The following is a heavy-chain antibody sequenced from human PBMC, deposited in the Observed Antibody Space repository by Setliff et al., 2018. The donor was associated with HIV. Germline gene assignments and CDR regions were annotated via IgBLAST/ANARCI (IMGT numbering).Heavy chain of an antibody. CDR1: GYTFTNYD. V-gene: IGHV1-8*02. D-gene: IGHD3-10*01. CDR3: ARESSSGAFDI. J-gene: IGHJ3*02. Sequence: RASVKVSCKASGYTFTNYDINWAQQATGQGLEWMGWMNPHSGDTGYAQKFQGRVTMTRNTSISTAYMELSSLRFEDTAVYYCARESSSGAFDIWGQGTMVTVSS. CDR2: MNPHSGDT.